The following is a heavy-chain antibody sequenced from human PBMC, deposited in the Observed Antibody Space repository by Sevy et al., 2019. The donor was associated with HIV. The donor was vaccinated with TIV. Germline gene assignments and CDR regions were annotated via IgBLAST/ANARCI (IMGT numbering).Heavy chain of an antibody. D-gene: IGHD1-26*01. CDR2: IIPIFGTA. Sequence: ASVKVSCKASGGTFSSYAISWVRQAPGQGLEWMGGIIPIFGTANYAHKFQGRVTITADESTSTAYMELSSLRSEDTAVYYCARDWVVGATTLYYYYGMDVWGQGTTVTVSS. J-gene: IGHJ6*02. V-gene: IGHV1-69*13. CDR1: GGTFSSYA. CDR3: ARDWVVGATTLYYYYGMDV.